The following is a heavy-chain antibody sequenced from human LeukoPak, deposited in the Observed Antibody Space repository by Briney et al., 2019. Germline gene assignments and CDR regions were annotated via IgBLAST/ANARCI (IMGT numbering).Heavy chain of an antibody. CDR3: ARALIAVAGNPDAFDI. CDR1: GYTFTSYG. V-gene: IGHV1-18*01. CDR2: ISAYNGNT. J-gene: IGHJ3*02. Sequence: ASVKVSCEASGYTFTSYGISWVRQAPGQGLEWMGWISAYNGNTNYAQKLQGRVTKTTDTSTSTAYMELRSLRSDDTAVYYCARALIAVAGNPDAFDIWGQGTMVTVSS. D-gene: IGHD6-19*01.